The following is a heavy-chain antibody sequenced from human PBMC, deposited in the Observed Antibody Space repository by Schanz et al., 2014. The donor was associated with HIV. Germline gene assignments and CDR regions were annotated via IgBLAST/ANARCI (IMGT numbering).Heavy chain of an antibody. D-gene: IGHD3-22*01. CDR2: TYYRGST. V-gene: IGHV4-34*02. CDR1: GGSFTGYY. Sequence: QVQLQQWGAGLLKPSETLSLTCAVYGGSFTGYYWTWIRQHPGKGLEWIGYTYYRGSTYYNPSLKSRLTISLDTSKNQFSLNLSSVTAADTAVYYCAANYYDTSGCDYWGQGTLVTVSS. CDR3: AANYYDTSGCDY. J-gene: IGHJ4*02.